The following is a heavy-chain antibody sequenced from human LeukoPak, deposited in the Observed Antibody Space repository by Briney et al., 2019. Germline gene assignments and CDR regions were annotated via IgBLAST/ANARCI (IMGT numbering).Heavy chain of an antibody. Sequence: GGSLRLSCAGSGFIFSNSAMSWVRQAPGKGLEWVSVISGSGRSTYYTDSVKGRFTVSRDNSKNTLYLLMNSLRAEDTAVYYCAKDYSGYDLSAGYWGQGTLVTVSS. CDR3: AKDYSGYDLSAGY. CDR1: GFIFSNSA. D-gene: IGHD5-12*01. V-gene: IGHV3-23*01. J-gene: IGHJ4*02. CDR2: ISGSGRST.